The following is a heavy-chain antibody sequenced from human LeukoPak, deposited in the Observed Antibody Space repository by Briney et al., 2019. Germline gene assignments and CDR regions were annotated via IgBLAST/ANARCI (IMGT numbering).Heavy chain of an antibody. D-gene: IGHD2-8*01. Sequence: GGSLRLSCLTSGFTLSTNAMSWVRQAPGKGLEWISGISGSGASTYYADSVKGRFTISRDNAKNSLYLQMNSLRAEDTAVYYCAREFPTERMGFNYWGPGTLVTISS. CDR2: ISGSGAST. CDR3: AREFPTERMGFNY. CDR1: GFTLSTNA. J-gene: IGHJ4*01. V-gene: IGHV3-23*01.